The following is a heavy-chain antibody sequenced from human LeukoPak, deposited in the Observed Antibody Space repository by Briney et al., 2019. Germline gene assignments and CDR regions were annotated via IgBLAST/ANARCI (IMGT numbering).Heavy chain of an antibody. J-gene: IGHJ4*02. CDR2: ISPYNGNT. Sequence: GASVKVSCKTSGYTFTNYGISWVRQAPGQGLEWMGWISPYNGNTIYAQKLQGRVTVTTDTSTSTAYMELRSLGSDDTAVYYCTRTVLDCKNGVCYDYWGQGTLVTVSS. CDR3: TRTVLDCKNGVCYDY. V-gene: IGHV1-18*01. D-gene: IGHD2-8*01. CDR1: GYTFTNYG.